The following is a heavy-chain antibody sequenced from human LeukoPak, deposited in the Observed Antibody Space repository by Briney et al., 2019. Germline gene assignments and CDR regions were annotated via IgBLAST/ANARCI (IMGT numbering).Heavy chain of an antibody. CDR1: GYTFCSYG. CDR3: AGWRGYCSGGSFYSVY. V-gene: IGHV3-30*03. CDR2: ISYDGSNK. J-gene: IGHJ4*02. Sequence: GGSLRLSCAASGYTFCSYGRHWGRQAPGKGLEWVAVISYDGSNKYYADSVKGRFTTSRDNSKNTLYLQMNSLRAEDTAVYYCAGWRGYCSGGSFYSVYWGQGTLVTVSS. D-gene: IGHD2-15*01.